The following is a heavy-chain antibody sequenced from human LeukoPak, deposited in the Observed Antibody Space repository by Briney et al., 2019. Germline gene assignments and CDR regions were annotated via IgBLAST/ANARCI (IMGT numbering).Heavy chain of an antibody. CDR1: GFTFSDYY. D-gene: IGHD3-3*01. CDR3: ASLGVVIGWFDP. J-gene: IGHJ5*02. Sequence: GGSLRLSCAASGFTFSDYYMSRIRQAPGKGLEWVSYISSSGSTIYYADSVKGRFTISRDNAKNSLYLQMNSLRAEDTAVYYRASLGVVIGWFDPWGQGTLVTVSS. V-gene: IGHV3-11*04. CDR2: ISSSGSTI.